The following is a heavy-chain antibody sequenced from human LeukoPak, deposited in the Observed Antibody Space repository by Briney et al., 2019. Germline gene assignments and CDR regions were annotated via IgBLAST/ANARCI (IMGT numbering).Heavy chain of an antibody. V-gene: IGHV3-48*02. Sequence: GGSLRLSCAASGVTFSSYSMNWVRQAPGKRLEWFSYISGTSSIIYYTPSVKGRFTISRDNDQYSLYLQMNSLRDDDTAVYFCAIWTWDGDRTFDIWGQGAMVTVSS. J-gene: IGHJ3*02. CDR1: GVTFSSYS. D-gene: IGHD5-24*01. CDR3: AIWTWDGDRTFDI. CDR2: ISGTSSII.